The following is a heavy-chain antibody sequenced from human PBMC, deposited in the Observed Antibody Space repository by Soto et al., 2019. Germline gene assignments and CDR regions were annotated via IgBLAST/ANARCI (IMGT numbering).Heavy chain of an antibody. V-gene: IGHV3-30-3*01. Sequence: ESGGGVVQPGRSLRLSCAASGFTFSSYAMHWVRQAPGKGLEWVAVISYDGSNKYYADSVKGRFTISRDNSKNTLYLQMNSLRAEDTAVYYCARDFESSGWRNPGGHFDYWGQGTLVTVSS. J-gene: IGHJ4*02. CDR3: ARDFESSGWRNPGGHFDY. D-gene: IGHD6-19*01. CDR2: ISYDGSNK. CDR1: GFTFSSYA.